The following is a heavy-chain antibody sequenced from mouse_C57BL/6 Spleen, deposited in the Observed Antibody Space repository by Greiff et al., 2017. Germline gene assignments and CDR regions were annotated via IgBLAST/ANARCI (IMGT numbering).Heavy chain of an antibody. CDR1: GYTFTDYE. CDR2: IDPETGGT. V-gene: IGHV1-15*01. J-gene: IGHJ1*03. D-gene: IGHD1-1*02. Sequence: QVHVKQSGAELVRPGASVTLSCKASGYTFTDYEMHWVKQTPVHGLEWIGAIDPETGGTAYNQKFKGKAILTADTSSSTAYMELRSLTSEDSAVYYCTREGGCYYWYFDVWGTGTTVTVSS. CDR3: TREGGCYYWYFDV.